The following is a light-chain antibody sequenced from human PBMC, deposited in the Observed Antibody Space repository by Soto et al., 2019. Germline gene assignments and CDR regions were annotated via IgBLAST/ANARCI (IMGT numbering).Light chain of an antibody. Sequence: QSALTQPASVSGSPGQSITISCTGTSSDVGSYNLVSWYQQHPGKAPKLMIYEVSKRPSGVSNRFSGSKFGNTASLTISGLQAEDEADYYCCSYAGSSTSVFGTGTKVTVL. CDR1: SSDVGSYNL. CDR2: EVS. V-gene: IGLV2-23*02. J-gene: IGLJ1*01. CDR3: CSYAGSSTSV.